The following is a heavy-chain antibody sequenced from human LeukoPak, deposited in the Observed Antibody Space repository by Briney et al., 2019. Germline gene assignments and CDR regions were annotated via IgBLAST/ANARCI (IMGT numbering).Heavy chain of an antibody. V-gene: IGHV3-48*04. CDR1: GFSCSSYI. J-gene: IGHJ3*02. CDR3: ARDRQQGPLDAFDM. Sequence: GGSLRLSCAASGFSCSSYIMNWIRQAPGKGLEWVSYISGSGTIYYADSVKGRFTISRDDAKNLVDLQMNSLRAEDKVVYYCARDRQQGPLDAFDMWGQGTMVTVSS. D-gene: IGHD1-1*01. CDR2: ISGSGTI.